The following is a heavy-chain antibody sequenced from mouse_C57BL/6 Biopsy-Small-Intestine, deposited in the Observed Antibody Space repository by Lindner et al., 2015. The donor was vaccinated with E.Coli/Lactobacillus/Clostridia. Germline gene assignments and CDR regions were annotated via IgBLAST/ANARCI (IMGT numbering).Heavy chain of an antibody. V-gene: IGHV1-84*02. CDR2: INPHSGVT. D-gene: IGHD1-1*01. Sequence: SVKVSCKASGYTFSDYYINWVRQAPGQGLEWMGWINPHSGVTKFAQKFQGRVTMTRDTSITTAYMELSSVRSDDTAVYYCAKEDESRTYGMDVWGQGTTVTVSS. J-gene: IGHJ1*01. CDR1: GYTFSDYY. CDR3: AKEDESRTYGMDV.